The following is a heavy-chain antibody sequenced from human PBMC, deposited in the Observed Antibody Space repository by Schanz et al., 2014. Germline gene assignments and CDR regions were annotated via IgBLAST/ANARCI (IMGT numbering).Heavy chain of an antibody. D-gene: IGHD2-2*01. CDR2: LSARGHRT. CDR3: AREEMFRDIAKAPAAADV. J-gene: IGHJ6*02. CDR1: GFTFSDSW. V-gene: IGHV3-23*01. Sequence: ESGGGVVQPGRSLRLSCAASGFTFSDSWMHWVRQAPGKGLVWVSALSARGHRTQYADSVMGRFTISSDISKNMLYLQMNSLRAEDTAVYYCAREEMFRDIAKAPAAADVWGQGTTVIVSS.